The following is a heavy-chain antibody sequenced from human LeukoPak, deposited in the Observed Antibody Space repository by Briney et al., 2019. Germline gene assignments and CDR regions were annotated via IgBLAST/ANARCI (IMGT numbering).Heavy chain of an antibody. V-gene: IGHV4-59*01. J-gene: IGHJ4*02. Sequence: SETLSPTCTVSGGSISSYYWSWIRQPPGKGLEWIGYIYYSGSTNYNPSLKSRVTISVDTSKNQFSLKLSSVTAADTAVYYCARSLIKFGGVIDDYWGQGTLVTVSS. CDR2: IYYSGST. CDR1: GGSISSYY. CDR3: ARSLIKFGGVIDDY. D-gene: IGHD3-16*02.